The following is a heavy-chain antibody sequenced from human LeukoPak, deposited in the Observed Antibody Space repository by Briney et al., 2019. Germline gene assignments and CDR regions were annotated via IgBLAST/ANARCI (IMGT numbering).Heavy chain of an antibody. D-gene: IGHD3-22*01. Sequence: PSETLSLTCAVYGGSFSGYYWGWIRQPPGKGLEWIGSIYYSGSTYYNPSLKSRLTVSVDTSKTQFSLRLTSVTAADTAVYYCASRSDDSSLYYFDYWGQGTLVTVSS. V-gene: IGHV4-39*01. CDR2: IYYSGST. J-gene: IGHJ4*02. CDR3: ASRSDDSSLYYFDY. CDR1: GGSFSGYY.